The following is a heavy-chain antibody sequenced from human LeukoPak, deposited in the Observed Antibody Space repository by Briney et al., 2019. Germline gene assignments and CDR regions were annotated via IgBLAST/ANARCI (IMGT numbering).Heavy chain of an antibody. J-gene: IGHJ4*02. Sequence: SETLSLTCTVSGGSISSYYWSWIRQPPGKGLEWIGYIYYSGSTNYNPSLKSRVTISVDTSKNQFSLKLSSVTAADTAVYYCAGGITGTTRSFDYWGQGTLVTVPS. V-gene: IGHV4-59*01. CDR2: IYYSGST. CDR3: AGGITGTTRSFDY. CDR1: GGSISSYY. D-gene: IGHD1-7*01.